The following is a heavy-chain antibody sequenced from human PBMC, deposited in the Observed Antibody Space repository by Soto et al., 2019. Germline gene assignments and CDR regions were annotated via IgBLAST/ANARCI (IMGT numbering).Heavy chain of an antibody. Sequence: QVQLVQSGADVKKPGTSVKVSCKAAGYSFTNYCMYWVRQAPGQGLEWMGMINPRTGSTRYAQKFQDSVTLTRDTSTNTVYMELRTLISDDTAVYYCARDGGLLTASWHYDLWGPGTLVTVSS. D-gene: IGHD2-15*01. CDR2: INPRTGST. CDR1: GYSFTNYC. V-gene: IGHV1-46*01. J-gene: IGHJ2*01. CDR3: ARDGGLLTASWHYDL.